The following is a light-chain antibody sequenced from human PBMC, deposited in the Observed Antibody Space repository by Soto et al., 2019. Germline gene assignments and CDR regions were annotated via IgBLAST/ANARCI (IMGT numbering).Light chain of an antibody. V-gene: IGLV2-23*02. Sequence: QPVLTQPASVSGSPGQSITVSCTGTSSDVGSYNLVSWYQQHPGKAPKLMIYDVNKRPSGVSNRFSGSKSGNTASLTISGLQTEDEADYYCFSYAGSSTYVFGTGTKLTVL. CDR1: SSDVGSYNL. J-gene: IGLJ1*01. CDR3: FSYAGSSTYV. CDR2: DVN.